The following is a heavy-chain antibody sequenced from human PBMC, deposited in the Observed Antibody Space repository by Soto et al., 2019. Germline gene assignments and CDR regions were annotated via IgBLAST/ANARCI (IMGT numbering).Heavy chain of an antibody. D-gene: IGHD2-2*01. V-gene: IGHV3-23*01. Sequence: GGSLRLSCAASGFTFSSYAMSWVRQAPGKGLEWVSAISGSGGSTYYADSVKGRFTISGDNSKNTLYLQMNSLRAEDTAVYYCAKAGIGVPAANGASFDPWGQGTLVTVSS. CDR3: AKAGIGVPAANGASFDP. J-gene: IGHJ5*02. CDR2: ISGSGGST. CDR1: GFTFSSYA.